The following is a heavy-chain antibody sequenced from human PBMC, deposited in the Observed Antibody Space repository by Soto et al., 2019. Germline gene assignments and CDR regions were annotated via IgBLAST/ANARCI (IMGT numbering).Heavy chain of an antibody. CDR3: VRPYYSSSWFPFDR. J-gene: IGHJ4*02. CDR2: IDSGDGTT. CDR1: GFDFGDYY. D-gene: IGHD6-13*01. V-gene: IGHV3-11*01. Sequence: QVQLVESGGGLVKPGGSLRLSCTGSGFDFGDYYMSWIRQAPGKGLEWVSYIDSGDGTTYYTDSVKGRFTISRDNDKKTVYLQMSSLRVEDTALYYCVRPYYSSSWFPFDRWCQGTLVTVSS.